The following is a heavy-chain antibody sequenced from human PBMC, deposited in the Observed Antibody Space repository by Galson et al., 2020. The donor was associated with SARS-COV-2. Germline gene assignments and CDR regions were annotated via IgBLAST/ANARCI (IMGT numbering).Heavy chain of an antibody. CDR2: IYPGDSDT. D-gene: IGHD3-9*01. CDR3: ARPSYFDWLFLDY. J-gene: IGHJ4*02. CDR1: GYSFTSYW. V-gene: IGHV5-51*01. Sequence: KIGESLKNSCQGSGYSFTSYWIGWVRQMPGKGLEWMGIIYPGDSDTRYSPSFQGQVTISADKSISTAYLQWSSLKASDTAMYYCARPSYFDWLFLDYWGQGTLVTVSS.